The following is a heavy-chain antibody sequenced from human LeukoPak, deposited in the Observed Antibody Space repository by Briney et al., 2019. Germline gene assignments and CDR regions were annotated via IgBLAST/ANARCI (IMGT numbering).Heavy chain of an antibody. D-gene: IGHD6-19*01. CDR3: ASGWYQDYFDY. CDR1: GGSISSGGYY. V-gene: IGHV4-31*03. CDR2: IYYSGST. J-gene: IGHJ4*02. Sequence: SETLSLTCTVSGGSISSGGYYWSWIRQHPGTGLEWIGYIYYSGSTYYNPSLKSRVTISVDTSKNQFSLKLSSVTAADTAVYYCASGWYQDYFDYWGQGTLVTVSS.